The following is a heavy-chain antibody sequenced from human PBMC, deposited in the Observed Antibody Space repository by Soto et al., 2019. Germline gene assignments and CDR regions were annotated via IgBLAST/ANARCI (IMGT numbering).Heavy chain of an antibody. J-gene: IGHJ3*02. D-gene: IGHD6-13*01. V-gene: IGHV1-69*13. CDR2: IIRIFGTA. CDR1: GGTFSSYA. CDR3: ARDRVSLGIAAAGLAFDI. Sequence: ASVKVSCKASGGTFSSYAISWVRQAPGQGLEWMGGIIRIFGTANYAQKFQGRVTITADESTSTAYMELSSLRSEDTAVYYCARDRVSLGIAAAGLAFDIWGQGTMVNVSS.